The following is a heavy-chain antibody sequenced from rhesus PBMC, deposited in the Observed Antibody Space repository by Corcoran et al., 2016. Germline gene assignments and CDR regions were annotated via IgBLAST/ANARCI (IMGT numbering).Heavy chain of an antibody. D-gene: IGHD6-31*01. Sequence: QVQLQESGPGLVKPSETLSLTCSVSDGSIPDYYWDWIRQPPGQGLKWIGNIYGTDSATVYNPSLRSRVTLSVDTSKNHFSLKLNSVTAADTAVYFCARHSYYSGWFLDSWGQGVLVTVSS. CDR2: IYGTDSAT. CDR3: ARHSYYSGWFLDS. J-gene: IGHJ1*01. CDR1: DGSIPDYY. V-gene: IGHV4S11*01.